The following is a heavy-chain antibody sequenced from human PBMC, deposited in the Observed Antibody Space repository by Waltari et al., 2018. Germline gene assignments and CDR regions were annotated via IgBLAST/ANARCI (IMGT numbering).Heavy chain of an antibody. CDR1: GGSISSYY. CDR3: ARAERQYSSSWYWFDP. CDR2: IYYSGST. V-gene: IGHV4-59*01. Sequence: QVQLQASGPGLVKPSETLSLTCTVSGGSISSYYWRWIRQPPGKGLEWIGYIYYSGSTNYNPSLKSRVTISVDTSKNQFSLKLSSVTAADTAVYYCARAERQYSSSWYWFDPWGQGTLVTVSS. J-gene: IGHJ5*02. D-gene: IGHD6-13*01.